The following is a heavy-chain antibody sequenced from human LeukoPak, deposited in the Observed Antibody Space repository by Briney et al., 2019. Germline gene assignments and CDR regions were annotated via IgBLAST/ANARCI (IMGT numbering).Heavy chain of an antibody. CDR3: ARSPKIYYYYYMDV. CDR1: GGSISSYY. Sequence: PSETLSLTCTVSGGSISSYYWSWIRQPPGKGLEWIGYIYYSGSTNYNPSLKSRVTISVDTSKNQFSLKLSSVTAADTAVYYCARSPKIYYYYYMDVWGKGTTVTVSS. CDR2: IYYSGST. J-gene: IGHJ6*03. V-gene: IGHV4-59*01.